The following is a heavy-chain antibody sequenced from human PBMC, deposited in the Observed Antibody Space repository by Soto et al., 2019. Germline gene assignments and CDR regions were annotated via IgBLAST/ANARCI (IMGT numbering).Heavy chain of an antibody. V-gene: IGHV3-53*01. CDR1: GFAVSSKY. CDR2: IYGGGTT. CDR3: VQTTGWPGFDF. D-gene: IGHD6-19*01. Sequence: EVQLVESGGGLIQPGGSLRLYYAASGFAVSSKYMTWVRQAPGKGLEWVSVIYGGGTTYYADSVKGRFTISRDTSKNTLYLQMNSLRAEETAVYYCVQTTGWPGFDFWGQGTLVTVSS. J-gene: IGHJ4*02.